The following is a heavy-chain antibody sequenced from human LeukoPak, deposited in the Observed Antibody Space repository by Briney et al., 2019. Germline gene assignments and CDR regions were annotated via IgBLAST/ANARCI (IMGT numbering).Heavy chain of an antibody. V-gene: IGHV3-33*06. Sequence: PGGSLRLSCAASGFTFSSYGMHWVRQAPGKGLEWVAVIWYDGSNKYYADSVKGRFTISRDNSKNTLYLQMNSLRAEDTAVYYCAKDSWSANGIYDAFDIWGQGTMVTASS. CDR2: IWYDGSNK. J-gene: IGHJ3*02. CDR3: AKDSWSANGIYDAFDI. D-gene: IGHD2-8*01. CDR1: GFTFSSYG.